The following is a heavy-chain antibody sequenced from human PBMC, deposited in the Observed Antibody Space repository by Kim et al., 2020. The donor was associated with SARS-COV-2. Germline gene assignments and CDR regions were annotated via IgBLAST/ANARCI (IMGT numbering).Heavy chain of an antibody. CDR2: IYYSGST. CDR3: ARRLYYYDSSEKEAFDI. CDR1: GGSISSYY. Sequence: SETLSLTCTVSGGSISSYYWSWIRQPPGKGLEWIGYIYYSGSTNYNPSLKSRVTISVDTSKNQFSLKLSSVTAADTSVYYCARRLYYYDSSEKEAFDIWGQGTMVTVSS. D-gene: IGHD3-22*01. J-gene: IGHJ3*02. V-gene: IGHV4-59*08.